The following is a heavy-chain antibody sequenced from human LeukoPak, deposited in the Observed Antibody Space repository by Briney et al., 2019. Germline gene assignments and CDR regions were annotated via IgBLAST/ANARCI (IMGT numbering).Heavy chain of an antibody. J-gene: IGHJ1*01. Sequence: SETLSLTCGVYGGSFSGYYWSWIRQPPGKGLEWIGEINHSGSTNYNPSLKSRVTMSVDKSRNQFSLKVTSVTAADTAFYYCARKEAAAAYEYFQYWGQGTLVAVSS. CDR2: INHSGST. CDR3: ARKEAAAAYEYFQY. CDR1: GGSFSGYY. D-gene: IGHD6-25*01. V-gene: IGHV4-34*01.